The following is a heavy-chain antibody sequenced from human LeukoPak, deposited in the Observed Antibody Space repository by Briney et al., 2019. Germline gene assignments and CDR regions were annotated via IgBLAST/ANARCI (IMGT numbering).Heavy chain of an antibody. CDR2: ISGSGGST. J-gene: IGHJ6*03. Sequence: PGGSLRLSCAASGFTFSSYGMSWVRQAPGKGLEWVSAISGSGGSTYYADSVKGRFTISRDNSKNTLYLQMNSLRAEDTAVYYCARVIGWYYYYMDVWGKGTTVTISS. CDR3: ARVIGWYYYYMDV. CDR1: GFTFSSYG. V-gene: IGHV3-23*01.